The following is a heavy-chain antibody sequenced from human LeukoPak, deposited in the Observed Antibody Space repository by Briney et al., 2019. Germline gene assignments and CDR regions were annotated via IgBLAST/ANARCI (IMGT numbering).Heavy chain of an antibody. V-gene: IGHV3-23*01. Sequence: PGGSLRLSCVASGFTFSSYAMSWVRQAPGKGLEWVSAISGSGGSTYYADSVKGRFTISRDNSKNTLYLQMNSLRAEDTAVYYCAKGRGPYSSSWGIDYWGQGTLVTVSS. J-gene: IGHJ4*02. CDR3: AKGRGPYSSSWGIDY. CDR2: ISGSGGST. D-gene: IGHD6-13*01. CDR1: GFTFSSYA.